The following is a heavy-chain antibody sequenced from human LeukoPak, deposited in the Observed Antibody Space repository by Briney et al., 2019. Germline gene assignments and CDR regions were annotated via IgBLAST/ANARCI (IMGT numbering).Heavy chain of an antibody. V-gene: IGHV4-59*01. CDR1: GGSISSYY. CDR3: ARDPEGDSGSYGPTYFDY. CDR2: IYYSGST. Sequence: SETLSLTCTVSGGSISSYYWSWIRQPPGKGLEWIGYIYYSGSTNYNPSLKSRVTISVDTSKNQFSLKLSSVTAADTAVYYCARDPEGDSGSYGPTYFDYWGQGTLVTVSS. D-gene: IGHD1-26*01. J-gene: IGHJ4*02.